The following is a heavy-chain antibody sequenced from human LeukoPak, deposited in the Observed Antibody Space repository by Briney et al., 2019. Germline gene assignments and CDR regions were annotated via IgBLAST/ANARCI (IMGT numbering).Heavy chain of an antibody. CDR1: GFTFSSYA. J-gene: IGHJ4*02. V-gene: IGHV3-23*01. CDR3: AKMRAEYSSSSTDY. Sequence: GGSLRLSCAASGFTFSSYAMSWVRQAPGKGLEWVSAISGSGGSTYYADPVKGRFTISRDNSKNTLYLQMNSLRAEDTAVYYCAKMRAEYSSSSTDYWGQGTLVTVSS. CDR2: ISGSGGST. D-gene: IGHD6-6*01.